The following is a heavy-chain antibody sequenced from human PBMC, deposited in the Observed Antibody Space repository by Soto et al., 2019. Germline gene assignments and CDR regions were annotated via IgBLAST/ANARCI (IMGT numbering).Heavy chain of an antibody. J-gene: IGHJ4*03. Sequence: GGSLRLSCAASGFSVSSNYMSWVRQAPGKGLDWVSGIYRGDRTYYADSVKGRFTISIDISKNTVYLQMNNLRAEDTALYYCVRDRGYCGSTSCSSGYFDYWGQGTLVTVSS. CDR3: VRDRGYCGSTSCSSGYFDY. CDR2: IYRGDRT. V-gene: IGHV3-66*01. D-gene: IGHD2-2*01. CDR1: GFSVSSNY.